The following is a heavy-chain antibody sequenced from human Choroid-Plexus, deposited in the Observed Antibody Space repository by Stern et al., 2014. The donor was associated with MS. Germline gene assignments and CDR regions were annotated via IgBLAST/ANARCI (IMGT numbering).Heavy chain of an antibody. CDR2: VSYDGSNK. CDR3: AKDRQYLTYFFDH. CDR1: GFTFGSCA. J-gene: IGHJ5*02. Sequence: VQLLESGGGVVQPGRPLRLSCVASGFTFGSCAMHWVRQAPGPGLEWVAGVSYDGSNKYYADSVKGRFTSSRDNSQNTLYMQMSSLRPEDTAVYYCAKDRQYLTYFFDHWGQGALVTVSA. V-gene: IGHV3-30*18. D-gene: IGHD2/OR15-2a*01.